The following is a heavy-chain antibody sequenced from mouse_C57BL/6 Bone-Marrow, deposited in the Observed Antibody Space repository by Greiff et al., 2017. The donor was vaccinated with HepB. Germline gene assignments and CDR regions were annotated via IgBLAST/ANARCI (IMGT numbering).Heavy chain of an antibody. V-gene: IGHV1-64*01. CDR3: EWLNYYFDY. CDR2: IHPNSGST. Sequence: QVQLQQPGAELVKPGASVKLSCKASGYTFTSYWMHWVKQRPGQGLEWIGMIHPNSGSTNYNEKFKSKATLTADKSSSTAYMQLSSLTSEDSAVYYCEWLNYYFDYWGQGTTLTVSS. CDR1: GYTFTSYW. D-gene: IGHD2-2*01. J-gene: IGHJ2*01.